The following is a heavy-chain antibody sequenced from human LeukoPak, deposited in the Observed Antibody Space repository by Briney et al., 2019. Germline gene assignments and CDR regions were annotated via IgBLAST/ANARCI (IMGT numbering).Heavy chain of an antibody. V-gene: IGHV1-2*02. Sequence: GASVKVSCKASGYTFTGYYMHWVRQAPGQGLEWMGWINPNSGGTNYAQKFQGRVTMTRDTSISTAYMELSRLRSDDTAVYYCGVPTRYSSSRVDYWGQGTLVTVSS. CDR1: GYTFTGYY. CDR2: INPNSGGT. J-gene: IGHJ4*02. D-gene: IGHD6-13*01. CDR3: GVPTRYSSSRVDY.